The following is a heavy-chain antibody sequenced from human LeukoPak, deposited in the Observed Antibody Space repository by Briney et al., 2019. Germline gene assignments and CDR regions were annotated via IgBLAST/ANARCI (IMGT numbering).Heavy chain of an antibody. V-gene: IGHV4-39*07. CDR3: AIDMVRGVNYHYYGMDV. D-gene: IGHD3-10*01. J-gene: IGHJ6*02. CDR2: IYYSGST. Sequence: SETLSLTCTVSGGSISSSSYYWGWIRQPPGKGLEWIGSIYYSGSTYYNPSLKSRVTISVDTSKNQFSLKLSSVTAADTAVYYCAIDMVRGVNYHYYGMDVWGQGTTVTVSS. CDR1: GGSISSSSYY.